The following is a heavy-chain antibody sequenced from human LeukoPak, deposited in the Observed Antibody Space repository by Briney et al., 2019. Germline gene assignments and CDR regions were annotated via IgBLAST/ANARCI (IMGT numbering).Heavy chain of an antibody. CDR3: ARVGSDYSTALDY. J-gene: IGHJ4*02. CDR1: GGSISSGDYY. Sequence: SQTLSLTCTVSGGSISSGDYYWSWIRQPPGKGLEWIGYIYYSGSTYYNPSLKSRVTISVDTSKNQFSLKLSSVTAADTAVYYCARVGSDYSTALDYWGQGTLVTVSS. D-gene: IGHD4-11*01. V-gene: IGHV4-30-4*01. CDR2: IYYSGST.